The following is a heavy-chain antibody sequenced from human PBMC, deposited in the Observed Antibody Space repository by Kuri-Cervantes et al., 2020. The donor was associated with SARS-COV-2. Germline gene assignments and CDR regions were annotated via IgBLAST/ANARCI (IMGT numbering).Heavy chain of an antibody. D-gene: IGHD1-26*01. V-gene: IGHV1-69*05. J-gene: IGHJ3*02. CDR3: ASLTGELILGNAFDI. Sequence: SVKVSCKASGGTSSSYAISWVRQAPGQGLEWMGGIIPIFGTANYAQKFQGRVTITTDESTSTAYMELSSLRSEDTAVYYCASLTGELILGNAFDIWGQGTMVTVSS. CDR1: GGTSSSYA. CDR2: IIPIFGTA.